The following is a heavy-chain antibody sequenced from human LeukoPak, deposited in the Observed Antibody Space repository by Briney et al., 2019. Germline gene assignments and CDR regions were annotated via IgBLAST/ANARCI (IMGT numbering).Heavy chain of an antibody. D-gene: IGHD2-15*01. V-gene: IGHV3-30*04. CDR3: ARGADGVSSNSRGWFDP. J-gene: IGHJ5*02. CDR1: GITFSSYA. CDR2: ISYDGSNK. Sequence: GGSLRLSCAASGITFSSYAMHWVRQAPGKGLEWVAVISYDGSNKYYADSVKGRFTISRDNARNSLYLQMNTLRAEDTAMYSCARGADGVSSNSRGWFDPWGQGTLVTVSS.